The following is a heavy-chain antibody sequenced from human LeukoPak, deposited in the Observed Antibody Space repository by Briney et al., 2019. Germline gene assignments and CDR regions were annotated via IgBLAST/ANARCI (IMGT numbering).Heavy chain of an antibody. Sequence: QPGRSLRLSCAASGFTFSSYAMSWVRQAPGKGLEWVAVISYDGSNKYYADSVKGRFTISRDNSKNTLYLQMNSLRAEDTAVYYCARRLAVAGVSGMDVWGQGTTVTVSS. CDR1: GFTFSSYA. CDR3: ARRLAVAGVSGMDV. J-gene: IGHJ6*02. D-gene: IGHD6-19*01. CDR2: ISYDGSNK. V-gene: IGHV3-30*03.